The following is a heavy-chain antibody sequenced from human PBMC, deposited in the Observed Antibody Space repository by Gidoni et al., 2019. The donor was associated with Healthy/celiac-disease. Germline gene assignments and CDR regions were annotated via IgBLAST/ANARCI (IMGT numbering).Heavy chain of an antibody. D-gene: IGHD6-19*01. V-gene: IGHV3-15*01. CDR3: TTSIAVAPSDY. CDR2: IKSKTDGGTT. Sequence: EVQLVESGGGLVKPGGSLRLSCAASGFTFSNAWMSLVRQAPGKGLEWVGRIKSKTDGGTTDYAAPVKGRVTISRDDSKNTLYLQMNSLKTEDTAVYYCTTSIAVAPSDYWGQGTLVTVSS. J-gene: IGHJ4*02. CDR1: GFTFSNAW.